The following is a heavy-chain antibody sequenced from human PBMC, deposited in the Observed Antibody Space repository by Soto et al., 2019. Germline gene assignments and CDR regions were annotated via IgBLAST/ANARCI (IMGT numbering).Heavy chain of an antibody. D-gene: IGHD3-9*01. CDR2: IYASGRT. CDR1: GVSITPYF. V-gene: IGHV4-4*07. CDR3: ARHFDVDPSLDHYYFDL. J-gene: IGHJ2*01. Sequence: QVLLQDSGPGLVKPSETLSLTCTVSGVSITPYFWSWIRQPAGEAPEWLGHIYASGRTTYNPSLKSLVTMFVSQTQVSLRLTSVTAADTAVYYCARHFDVDPSLDHYYFDLWGRGALVTVSS.